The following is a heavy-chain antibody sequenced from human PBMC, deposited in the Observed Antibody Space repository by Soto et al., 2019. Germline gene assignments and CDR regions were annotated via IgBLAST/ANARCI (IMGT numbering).Heavy chain of an antibody. CDR1: GGSISSYY. CDR2: IYYSGST. Sequence: SETLSLTCTVSGGSISSYYWSRIRQPPGKGLEWIGYIYYSGSTNYNPSLKSRVTISVDTSKNQFSLKLSSVTGADTAVYYCARIHIVATIGHFDYWGQGTLVTVSS. D-gene: IGHD5-12*01. CDR3: ARIHIVATIGHFDY. V-gene: IGHV4-59*01. J-gene: IGHJ4*02.